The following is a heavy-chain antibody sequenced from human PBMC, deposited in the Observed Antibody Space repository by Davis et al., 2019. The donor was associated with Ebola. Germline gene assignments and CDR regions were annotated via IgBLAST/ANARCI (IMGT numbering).Heavy chain of an antibody. CDR3: ARDGGDPVYYYGSGSYSPFDY. D-gene: IGHD3-10*01. CDR1: GYTFTGYY. Sequence: ASVKVSCKASGYTFTGYYMHWVRQAPGQGLEWMGRINPNSGGTNYAQKFQGRVTMTRDTSISTAYMELSRLRSDDTAVYYCARDGGDPVYYYGSGSYSPFDYWGQGTLVTVSS. V-gene: IGHV1-2*06. CDR2: INPNSGGT. J-gene: IGHJ4*02.